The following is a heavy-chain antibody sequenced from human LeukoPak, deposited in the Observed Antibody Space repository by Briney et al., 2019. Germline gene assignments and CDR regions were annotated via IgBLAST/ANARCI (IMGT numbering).Heavy chain of an antibody. J-gene: IGHJ4*02. CDR1: GASISSSPW. CDR2: IYHGGST. CDR3: ARGEEHGSGSVHFDY. V-gene: IGHV4-4*02. D-gene: IGHD3-10*01. Sequence: PSETLSLTCAVSGASISSSPWWSGVRQPPRRGLEWFGVIYHGGSTNCNPSLKGRVTISVDKSNNQFPLRLTTVTAADTAVYYCARGEEHGSGSVHFDYGGQRTRVTVS.